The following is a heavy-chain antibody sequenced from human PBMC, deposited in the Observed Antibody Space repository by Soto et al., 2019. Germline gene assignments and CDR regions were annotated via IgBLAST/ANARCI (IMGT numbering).Heavy chain of an antibody. CDR1: DGSISGFY. Sequence: SETLSLTCTVSDGSISGFYWSWLRQPPGKGLEWIAYILSSGTTNYNPSLKRRVTLSVDTSKNQFSLKLTSLTAADSAVYYCARAPMVITRSYFDQWGQGTPVTVSS. CDR3: ARAPMVITRSYFDQ. V-gene: IGHV4-59*01. J-gene: IGHJ4*02. CDR2: ILSSGTT. D-gene: IGHD3-22*01.